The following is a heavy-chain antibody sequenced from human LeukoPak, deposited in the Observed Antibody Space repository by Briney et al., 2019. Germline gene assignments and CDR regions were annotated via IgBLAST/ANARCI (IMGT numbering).Heavy chain of an antibody. CDR1: GFTFSSYA. CDR3: ARDNHYDILTGYPYNWFDP. J-gene: IGHJ5*02. V-gene: IGHV3-30*04. Sequence: GRSLSLSCAASGFTFSSYAMHWVRQAPGKGLEWVAVISYDGSNKYYADSVKGRFTISRDNSKNTLYLQMNSLRAEDTAVYYCARDNHYDILTGYPYNWFDPWGQGTLVTVSS. CDR2: ISYDGSNK. D-gene: IGHD3-9*01.